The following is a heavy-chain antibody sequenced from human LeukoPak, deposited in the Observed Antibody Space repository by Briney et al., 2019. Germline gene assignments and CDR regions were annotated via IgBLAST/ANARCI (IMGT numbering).Heavy chain of an antibody. CDR3: ASHLGGHFDY. D-gene: IGHD3-16*01. V-gene: IGHV3-33*01. Sequence: GRSLRLSCAASGFTFSSYGMHWVRQAPGKGLEWVAVIWYDGSSKYYADSVKGRFTISRDNSKNTLYLQMNSLRAEDTAVYYCASHLGGHFDYWGQGTLVTVSS. CDR2: IWYDGSSK. CDR1: GFTFSSYG. J-gene: IGHJ4*02.